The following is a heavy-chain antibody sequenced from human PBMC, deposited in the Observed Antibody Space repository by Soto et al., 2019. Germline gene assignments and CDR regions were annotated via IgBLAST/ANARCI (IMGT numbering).Heavy chain of an antibody. D-gene: IGHD3-16*01. CDR1: GGTFSSYA. CDR2: IIPIFGTA. Sequence: ASVKVSCKASGGTFSSYAISWVRQAPGQGLEWMGGIIPIFGTANYAQKFQGRVTITADESTSTAYMELSSLRSEDTAVYYCAKGLGDPRNFDYWGQGTLVTVSS. CDR3: AKGLGDPRNFDY. V-gene: IGHV1-69*13. J-gene: IGHJ4*02.